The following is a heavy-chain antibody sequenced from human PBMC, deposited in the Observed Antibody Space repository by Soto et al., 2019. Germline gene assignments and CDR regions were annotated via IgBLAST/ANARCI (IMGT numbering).Heavy chain of an antibody. CDR1: GGSFSGYY. CDR3: ARGVLWFGELLDY. Sequence: SETLSLTCAVYGGSFSGYYWSWIRQPPGKGLEWIGEINHSGSTNYNPSLKSRVTISVDTSKNQFSLKLSSVTAADTAVYYCARGVLWFGELLDYWGQGXLVTVYS. V-gene: IGHV4-34*01. D-gene: IGHD3-10*01. CDR2: INHSGST. J-gene: IGHJ4*02.